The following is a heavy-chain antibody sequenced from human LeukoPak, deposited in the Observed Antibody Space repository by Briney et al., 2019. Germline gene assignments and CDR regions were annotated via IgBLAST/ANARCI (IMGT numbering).Heavy chain of an antibody. CDR2: ISGSGITT. CDR1: GFTSSSYA. V-gene: IGHV3-23*01. Sequence: QAGGSLRLSCVASGFTSSSYAMSWVRLAPGKGLEWVSFISGSGITTDYADSVKGRFTISRDTSKNTVYLQMNSLRAEDTAVYYCAAGRNPNAFDIWGQGTTVTVST. J-gene: IGHJ3*02. D-gene: IGHD1-14*01. CDR3: AAGRNPNAFDI.